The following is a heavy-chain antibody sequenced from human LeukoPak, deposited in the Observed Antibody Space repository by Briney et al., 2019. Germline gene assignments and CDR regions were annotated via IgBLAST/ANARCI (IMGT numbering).Heavy chain of an antibody. CDR3: ARATYYYGSGSSETYDY. Sequence: GGSLRLSCAASGFTFSSYWMSWVRQAPVKGLEWVANIKQDGSEKYYVDSVKGRFTISRDNAKNSLYLQMNSLRAEDTAVYYCARATYYYGSGSSETYDYWGQGTLVTVSS. D-gene: IGHD3-10*01. CDR2: IKQDGSEK. CDR1: GFTFSSYW. J-gene: IGHJ4*02. V-gene: IGHV3-7*04.